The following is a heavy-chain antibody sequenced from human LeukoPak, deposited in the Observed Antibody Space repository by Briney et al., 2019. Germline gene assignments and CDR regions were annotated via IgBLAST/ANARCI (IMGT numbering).Heavy chain of an antibody. CDR3: ARRLDYSSSWWYDAFDI. J-gene: IGHJ3*02. Sequence: GESLKISCKGSGYSFTSYWIGWVRQMPGKGLEWMGIIYPGDSDTRYSPPFQGQVTISADKSISTAYLQWSSLKASDTAMYYCARRLDYSSSWWYDAFDIWGQGTMVTVSS. D-gene: IGHD6-13*01. CDR2: IYPGDSDT. V-gene: IGHV5-51*01. CDR1: GYSFTSYW.